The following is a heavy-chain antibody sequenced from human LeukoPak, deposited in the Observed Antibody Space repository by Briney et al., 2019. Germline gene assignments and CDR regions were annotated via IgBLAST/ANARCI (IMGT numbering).Heavy chain of an antibody. D-gene: IGHD3-22*01. CDR1: GYTFTDYY. CDR3: ATHSSGYYYVNPLWQH. Sequence: ASVKVSCKTSGYTFTDYYMHWVRQAPGQGLEWMGWINPDSGGTSYAQKFQGRVTMTRDTSISTAYMELSRLRFDDTAVYYCATHSSGYYYVNPLWQHWGQGTLVTVSS. J-gene: IGHJ1*01. CDR2: INPDSGGT. V-gene: IGHV1-2*02.